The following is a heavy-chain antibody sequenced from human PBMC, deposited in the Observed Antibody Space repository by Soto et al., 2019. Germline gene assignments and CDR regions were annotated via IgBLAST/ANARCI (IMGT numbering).Heavy chain of an antibody. V-gene: IGHV3-23*01. J-gene: IGHJ4*02. CDR3: GKATTKGGWFISLDV. Sequence: PGGSLRLSCAASGFSFVNYAMNWVRQAPGKGLEWVSGLSGSGTSTYYADSVKGRFTISRDNSRDTLFLQMNSLTADDTAVYYCGKATTKGGWFISLDVGGQGSIVTLFS. D-gene: IGHD1-7*01. CDR2: LSGSGTST. CDR1: GFSFVNYA.